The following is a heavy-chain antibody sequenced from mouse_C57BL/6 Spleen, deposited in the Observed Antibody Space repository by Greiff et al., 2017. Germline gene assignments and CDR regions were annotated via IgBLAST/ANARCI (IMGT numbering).Heavy chain of an antibody. CDR3: ARNSHSRYYFDY. Sequence: QVQLQQSGPELVKPGASVKISCKASGYAFSSSWMNWVKQRPGKGLEWIGRVYPGDGDTNYNGKLKGKATLTADKSSSTAYMQLSSLTSEYSAVYFCARNSHSRYYFDYWGQGTTLTVSS. CDR2: VYPGDGDT. J-gene: IGHJ2*01. D-gene: IGHD1-1*01. V-gene: IGHV1-82*01. CDR1: GYAFSSSW.